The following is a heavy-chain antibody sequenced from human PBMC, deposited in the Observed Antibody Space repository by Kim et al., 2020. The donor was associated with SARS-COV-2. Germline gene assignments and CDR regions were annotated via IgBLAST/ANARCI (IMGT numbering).Heavy chain of an antibody. Sequence: GGSLRLSCAASGFTFSSYSMNWVRQAPGKGLEWGSYISSSSSTIYYADSVKGRFTISRDNAKNSLYLQMNSLRDEDTAVYYVTTLDLDDYWGQGTLVTVSS. CDR2: ISSSSSTI. CDR1: GFTFSSYS. D-gene: IGHD4-17*01. V-gene: IGHV3-48*02. CDR3: TTLDLDDY. J-gene: IGHJ4*02.